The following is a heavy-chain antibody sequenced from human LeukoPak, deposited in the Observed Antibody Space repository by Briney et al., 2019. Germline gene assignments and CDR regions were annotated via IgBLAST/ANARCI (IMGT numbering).Heavy chain of an antibody. D-gene: IGHD3-3*01. J-gene: IGHJ6*02. CDR2: INSDGSST. Sequence: GGSLRLSCAASGFTFSSYWMHWVRQAPGKGLVWVSRINSDGSSTSYADSVKGRFTISRDNAKNTLYLQMSSLRAEDTAVYYCARVPAGYDFWSGYTNYGMDVWGQGTTVTVSS. V-gene: IGHV3-74*01. CDR3: ARVPAGYDFWSGYTNYGMDV. CDR1: GFTFSSYW.